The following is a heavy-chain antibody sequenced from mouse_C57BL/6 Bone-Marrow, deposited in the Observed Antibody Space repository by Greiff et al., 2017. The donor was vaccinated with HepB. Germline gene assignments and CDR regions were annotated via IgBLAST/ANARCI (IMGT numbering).Heavy chain of an antibody. Sequence: EVQLQESGGGLVQPGGSMKLSCAASGFTFSDAWMDWVRQSPEKGLEWVAEIRNKANNHATYYAESVKGRFTISRDDSKSSVYLQMNSLRAEDTGIYDCTRDSSGYFYAMDYWGQGTSVTVSS. CDR2: IRNKANNHAT. CDR1: GFTFSDAW. V-gene: IGHV6-6*01. D-gene: IGHD3-2*02. J-gene: IGHJ4*01. CDR3: TRDSSGYFYAMDY.